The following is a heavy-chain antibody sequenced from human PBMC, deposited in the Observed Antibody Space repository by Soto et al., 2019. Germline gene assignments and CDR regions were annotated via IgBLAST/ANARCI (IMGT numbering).Heavy chain of an antibody. D-gene: IGHD3-22*01. J-gene: IGHJ4*02. CDR2: ISYDGSNK. CDR1: GFTFSSYG. CDR3: AKDLHHPYYDDSSGPLGY. V-gene: IGHV3-30*18. Sequence: PGGSLRLSCAASGFTFSSYGMHWVRQAPGKGLEWVAVISYDGSNKYYADSVKGRFTISRDNSKNTLYLQMNSLRAEDTAVYYCAKDLHHPYYDDSSGPLGYWGQGTLVTVSS.